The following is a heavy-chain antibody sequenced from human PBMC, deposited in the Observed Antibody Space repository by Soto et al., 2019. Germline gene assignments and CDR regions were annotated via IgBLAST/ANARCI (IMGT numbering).Heavy chain of an antibody. D-gene: IGHD6-13*01. V-gene: IGHV6-1*01. Sequence: QVQLQQSGPGLVKPSQTLSLTCAISGDSVSSNNAAWNWIRQSPSRGLEWLGRTYFRSKWYNDYAVSMKGRIIINPDTSKNQFSLQFNSVTPDDTAVYYCAREEIATAYNWFDPWGQGTLVTVSS. CDR3: AREEIATAYNWFDP. CDR1: GDSVSSNNAA. CDR2: TYFRSKWYN. J-gene: IGHJ5*02.